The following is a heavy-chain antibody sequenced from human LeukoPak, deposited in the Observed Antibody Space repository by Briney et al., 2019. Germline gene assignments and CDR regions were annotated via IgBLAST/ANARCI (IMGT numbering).Heavy chain of an antibody. J-gene: IGHJ4*02. D-gene: IGHD3-16*01. Sequence: AGGSLRLSCAASGFTFSSYGMHWVRQAPGKGLEWVAVISYDGSNKYCADSVKGRFTISRDNSKNTLYVQMNSLRAEDTAVYYCASGGSGTLDYWGQGTLVTVSS. V-gene: IGHV3-30*03. CDR2: ISYDGSNK. CDR1: GFTFSSYG. CDR3: ASGGSGTLDY.